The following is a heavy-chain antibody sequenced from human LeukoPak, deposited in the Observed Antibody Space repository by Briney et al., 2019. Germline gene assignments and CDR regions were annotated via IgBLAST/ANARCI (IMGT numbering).Heavy chain of an antibody. V-gene: IGHV3-30-3*01. Sequence: PGRSLRLSCAASGFTFSSYAMHWVRQAPCKGLEWVAVISYDGSNKYYADSVKGRFTISRDNSKNTLYLQMNSLRAEDTAVYYCARGLSISGWFDYWGQGTLVTVSS. CDR2: ISYDGSNK. CDR3: ARGLSISGWFDY. D-gene: IGHD6-19*01. CDR1: GFTFSSYA. J-gene: IGHJ4*02.